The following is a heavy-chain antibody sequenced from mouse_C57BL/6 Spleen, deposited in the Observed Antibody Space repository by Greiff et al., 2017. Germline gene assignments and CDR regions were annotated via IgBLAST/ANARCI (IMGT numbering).Heavy chain of an antibody. J-gene: IGHJ4*01. CDR1: GYTFTSYG. D-gene: IGHD2-3*01. Sequence: VKLVESGAELARPGASVKLSCKASGYTFTSYGISWVKQRTGQGLEWIGEIYPRSGNTYYNEKFKGKATLTADKSSSTAYMELRSLTSEDSAVYFCARFDDGAMDYWGQGTSVTVSS. CDR2: IYPRSGNT. V-gene: IGHV1-81*01. CDR3: ARFDDGAMDY.